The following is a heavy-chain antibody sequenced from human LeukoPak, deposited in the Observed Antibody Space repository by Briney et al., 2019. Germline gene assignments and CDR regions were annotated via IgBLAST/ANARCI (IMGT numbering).Heavy chain of an antibody. V-gene: IGHV1-2*02. CDR1: GYTFTDSY. Sequence: ASVKVSYKTSGYTFTDSYMHWVRQAPGEGLEWMGWVNPNSGDTSYAQKFQGRVTMTRDTSISTAYMELSSLRSDDTAVYYCTRVQGTLAYCTRTSCYNMDYWGQGTLVTVSS. CDR3: TRVQGTLAYCTRTSCYNMDY. CDR2: VNPNSGDT. J-gene: IGHJ4*02. D-gene: IGHD2-2*02.